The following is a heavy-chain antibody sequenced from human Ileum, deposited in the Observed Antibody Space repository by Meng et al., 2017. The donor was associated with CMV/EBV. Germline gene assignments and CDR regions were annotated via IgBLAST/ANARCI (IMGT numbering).Heavy chain of an antibody. J-gene: IGHJ1*01. Sequence: SGDTVTSYDINWVRQATGQGLEWMGWMNPNSGNTGYAQKFQGRVTMTRNTSISTAYMELSSLRSEDTAVYYCARGLRDSSGKEYFQHWGQGTLVTVSS. CDR2: MNPNSGNT. CDR1: GDTVTSYD. CDR3: ARGLRDSSGKEYFQH. D-gene: IGHD3-22*01. V-gene: IGHV1-8*01.